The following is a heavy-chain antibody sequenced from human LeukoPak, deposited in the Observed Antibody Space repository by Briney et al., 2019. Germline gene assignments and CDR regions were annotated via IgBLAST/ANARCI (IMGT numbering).Heavy chain of an antibody. Sequence: GASVKVSCKASGYTFTGYYMHWVRQAPGQGLEWMGWINPNSGGTNYAQKFQGRVTMTRDTFISTAYMELSRLRSDDTAVYYCARFSVTYYYDSSGYDYWGQGTLVTVSS. CDR3: ARFSVTYYYDSSGYDY. J-gene: IGHJ4*02. V-gene: IGHV1-2*02. CDR1: GYTFTGYY. CDR2: INPNSGGT. D-gene: IGHD3-22*01.